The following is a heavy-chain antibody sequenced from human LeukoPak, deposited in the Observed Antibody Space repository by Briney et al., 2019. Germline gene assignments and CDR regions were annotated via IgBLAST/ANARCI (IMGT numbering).Heavy chain of an antibody. CDR2: IYYSGST. D-gene: IGHD6-19*01. J-gene: IGHJ4*02. Sequence: PSETLSLTCTVSGGSISSYYWSWIRQPPGKGLEWIGYIYYSGSTNYNPSLKSRVTTSVDTSKNQFSLKLSSVTAADTAVYYCAREAVAGTYFDYWGQGTLVTVSS. CDR1: GGSISSYY. V-gene: IGHV4-59*01. CDR3: AREAVAGTYFDY.